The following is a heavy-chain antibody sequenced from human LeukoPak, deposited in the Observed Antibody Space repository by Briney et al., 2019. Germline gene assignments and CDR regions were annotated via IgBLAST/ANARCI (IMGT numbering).Heavy chain of an antibody. CDR1: GFTFSTYG. CDR2: IYNGDNT. D-gene: IGHD6-19*01. J-gene: IGHJ4*02. V-gene: IGHV3-66*01. CDR3: ARASRWLAFDN. Sequence: GGSLRLSCAASGFTFSTYGMHWVRQAPGKGLEWVSVIYNGDNTYYADSMQGRFTISKDNSKNTLYLQMNSLRPEDTAVYFCARASRWLAFDNWGQGTLVTVSS.